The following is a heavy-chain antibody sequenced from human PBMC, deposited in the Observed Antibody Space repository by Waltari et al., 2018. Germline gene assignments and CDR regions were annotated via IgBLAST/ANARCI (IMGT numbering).Heavy chain of an antibody. CDR3: VRDTSTMTQQPNGMDV. Sequence: QVHLVQSGAEVKKPGSSVKVSCKASGGPYSRFGLSWVRLAPGQGLEWRRGIVPVFGTTNYAQKFEGRVTITADESTSTVYMELSSLRSEDTAVYYCVRDTSTMTQQPNGMDVWGQGTTVTVAS. CDR2: IVPVFGTT. CDR1: GGPYSRFG. V-gene: IGHV1-69*01. J-gene: IGHJ6*02. D-gene: IGHD1-1*01.